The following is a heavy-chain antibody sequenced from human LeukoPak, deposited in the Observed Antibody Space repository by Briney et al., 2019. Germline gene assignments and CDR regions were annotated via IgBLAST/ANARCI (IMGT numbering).Heavy chain of an antibody. Sequence: PSETLSLTCAVYGGSFSGYYWSWIRQPPGKGLEWIGEINHSGSTNYNPSLKSRVTISVDTSKNQFSLKLSSVTAADTAVYYCARGQQQLNYYYYYYMDVWGKGTTVTISS. CDR3: ARGQQQLNYYYYYYMDV. D-gene: IGHD6-13*01. CDR1: GGSFSGYY. V-gene: IGHV4-34*01. CDR2: INHSGST. J-gene: IGHJ6*03.